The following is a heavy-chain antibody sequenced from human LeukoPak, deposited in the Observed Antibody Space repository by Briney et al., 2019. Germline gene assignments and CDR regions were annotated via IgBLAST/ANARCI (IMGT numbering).Heavy chain of an antibody. CDR3: ARDRYDYIWGGFPLAFDI. CDR2: ISAYNGNT. J-gene: IGHJ3*02. Sequence: GASVKVSCKASGYTFTSYGISWVRQAPGQGLEWMGWISAYNGNTNCAQKLQGRVTMTTDTSTSTAYMELRSLRSDDTAVYYCARDRYDYIWGGFPLAFDIWGQGTMVTVSS. CDR1: GYTFTSYG. V-gene: IGHV1-18*01. D-gene: IGHD3-16*01.